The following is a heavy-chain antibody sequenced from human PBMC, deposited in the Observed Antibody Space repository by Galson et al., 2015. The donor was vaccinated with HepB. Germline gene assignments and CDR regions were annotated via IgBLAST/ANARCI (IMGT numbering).Heavy chain of an antibody. D-gene: IGHD6-19*01. CDR3: ARGGLRAVAGTKGDY. J-gene: IGHJ4*02. CDR1: GFTSSTYS. CDR2: MSYDGTNK. V-gene: IGHV3-30*03. Sequence: SLRLSCAASGFTSSTYSMYWVRQAPGKGLEWVSVMSYDGTNKYYGGSVKGRFTVSRDTSKNTMFLQMNSPTIDDTAMYYCARGGLRAVAGTKGDYWGQGTLVTVSS.